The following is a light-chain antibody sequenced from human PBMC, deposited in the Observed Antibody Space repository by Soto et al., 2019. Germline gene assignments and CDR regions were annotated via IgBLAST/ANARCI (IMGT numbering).Light chain of an antibody. CDR2: GVS. J-gene: IGKJ1*01. Sequence: EIVLTQSPGTLSLSPGDRAALSCRASQTVSRNCLAWYQQKPGQAPRLLIHGVSSRAAGIPDRFSGSGSGTNFTLTISRLEPEDFAVYYCQQYANSKTLGQGTKVEIK. CDR1: QTVSRNC. CDR3: QQYANSKT. V-gene: IGKV3-20*01.